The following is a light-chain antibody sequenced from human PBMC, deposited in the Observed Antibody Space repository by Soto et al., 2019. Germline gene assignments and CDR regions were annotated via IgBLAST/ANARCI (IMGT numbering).Light chain of an antibody. Sequence: QSALTQPASVSGSPGQSITISCTGTSSDVGGYKYVSWYQQHPGKAPKLILYEVANRPSGVSDRFSGSKSGNTASLTISGLQAEDEADYYCNSYTSSSTYVFGAGTKVTVL. CDR1: SSDVGGYKY. J-gene: IGLJ1*01. CDR3: NSYTSSSTYV. V-gene: IGLV2-14*01. CDR2: EVA.